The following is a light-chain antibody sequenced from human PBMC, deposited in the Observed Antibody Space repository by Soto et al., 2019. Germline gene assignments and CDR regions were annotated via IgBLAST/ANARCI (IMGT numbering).Light chain of an antibody. Sequence: DIQMTQSPFTLSASVGDRVTMTCRASQTISSWLAWYQQIPGKAPKLLIYDASNLESGVPSRFSGSGSGTEFTLTISSLQPEDFAVYYCQQYNSYLYTFGQGTKVDIK. CDR2: DAS. CDR3: QQYNSYLYT. CDR1: QTISSW. V-gene: IGKV1-5*01. J-gene: IGKJ2*01.